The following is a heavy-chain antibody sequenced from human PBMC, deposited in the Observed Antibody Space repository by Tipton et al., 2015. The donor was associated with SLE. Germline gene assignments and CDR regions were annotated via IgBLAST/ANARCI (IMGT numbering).Heavy chain of an antibody. D-gene: IGHD5-24*01. CDR3: ARDGRDGYNYFDY. V-gene: IGHV1-69*01. J-gene: IGHJ4*02. CDR2: IIPIFGTA. Sequence: QSGPEVRKPGSSVKVSCKASGGTFSSYAISWVRQAPGQGLEWMGGIIPIFGTANYAQKFQGRVAITADESTSTAYMELSSLRSEDTAVYYCARDGRDGYNYFDYWGQGTLVTVSS. CDR1: GGTFSSYA.